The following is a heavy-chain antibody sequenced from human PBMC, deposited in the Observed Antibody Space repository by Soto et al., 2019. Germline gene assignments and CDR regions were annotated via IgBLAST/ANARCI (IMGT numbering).Heavy chain of an antibody. CDR1: GYTFTSYG. CDR2: ISAYNGNT. CDR3: ASFSIAAADPYGMDV. J-gene: IGHJ6*02. Sequence: QVQLVQSGAEVKKPGASVKVSCKASGYTFTSYGISWVRQAPGQGLEWMGWISAYNGNTNYAQKLQGRVTMTTDTSTSTACMALRSLRSDDTAVYYCASFSIAAADPYGMDVWGQGTTVTVSS. D-gene: IGHD6-13*01. V-gene: IGHV1-18*01.